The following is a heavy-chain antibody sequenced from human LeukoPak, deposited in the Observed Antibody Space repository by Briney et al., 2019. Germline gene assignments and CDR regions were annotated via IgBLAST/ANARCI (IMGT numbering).Heavy chain of an antibody. V-gene: IGHV3-11*04. CDR3: ARDSRTGGYYDSSGGVENYFDY. J-gene: IGHJ4*02. CDR2: ISSSGSTI. D-gene: IGHD3-22*01. CDR1: GFTFSDHY. Sequence: GGSLRLSCAASGFTFSDHYMSWIRQAPGKGLEGVSYISSSGSTIYYADSVKCRFTISRDNAKNSLYLQMNSLRAEDTAVYYCARDSRTGGYYDSSGGVENYFDYWGQGTLVTVSS.